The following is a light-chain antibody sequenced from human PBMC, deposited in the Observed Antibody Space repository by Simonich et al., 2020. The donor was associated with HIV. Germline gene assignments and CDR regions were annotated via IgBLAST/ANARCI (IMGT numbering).Light chain of an antibody. V-gene: IGKV3-15*01. Sequence: EIVMTQSPATLSASPGQRATLSCRASQRLSSNLAWYQQKPGQAPRLLIYGASTRATGIPARFSGSGSGTEFTLTISSVQSEDCAVYYCQQYNKRPLTFGGGTKVEIK. CDR3: QQYNKRPLT. J-gene: IGKJ4*01. CDR1: QRLSSN. CDR2: GAS.